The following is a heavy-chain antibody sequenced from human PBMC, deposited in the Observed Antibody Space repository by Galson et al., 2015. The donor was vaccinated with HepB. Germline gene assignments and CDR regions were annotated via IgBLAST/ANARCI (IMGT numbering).Heavy chain of an antibody. CDR2: IYSGGST. V-gene: IGHV3-66*01. J-gene: IGHJ4*02. CDR3: ARENNYYGSGSHFDY. D-gene: IGHD3-10*01. Sequence: SLRLSCAASGFTVSSNYMSWVRQAPGKGLEWVSVIYSGGSTYYADSVKGRFTISRDNSKNTLYLQMNSLRAEDTAVYYCARENNYYGSGSHFDYWGQGTLVTVSS. CDR1: GFTVSSNY.